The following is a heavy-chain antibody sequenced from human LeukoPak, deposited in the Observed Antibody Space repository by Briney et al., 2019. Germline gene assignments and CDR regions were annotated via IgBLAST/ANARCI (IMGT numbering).Heavy chain of an antibody. CDR3: ARECTPSNRITIFGLVNPNFDY. J-gene: IGHJ4*02. D-gene: IGHD3-3*01. CDR1: GFTFSIYS. CDR2: ISSSSSYI. V-gene: IGHV3-21*01. Sequence: PGGSLRLSCAASGFTFSIYSMNWVRQAPGKGLEWVSSISSSSSYIYYADSVKGRFTISRDNAKNSLYLQMNSLRAEDTAVYYCARECTPSNRITIFGLVNPNFDYWGQGTLVTVSS.